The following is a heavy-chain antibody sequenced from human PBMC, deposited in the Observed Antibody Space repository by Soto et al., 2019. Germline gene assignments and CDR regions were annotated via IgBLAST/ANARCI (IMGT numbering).Heavy chain of an antibody. CDR1: RDTFTSYY. V-gene: IGHV1-46*01. D-gene: IGHD1-26*01. CDR2: INPHGGST. CDR3: ARSSGGNFGIIIEGTNCFAP. Sequence: ASVKVSCKAPRDTFTSYYINWVRQAPGQGLEWMGVINPHGGSTAYAQKFKGRVTLTRDTSASTVYMEVSSLTSEDTAMYYCARSSGGNFGIIIEGTNCFAPWGQGTLVTVSS. J-gene: IGHJ5*02.